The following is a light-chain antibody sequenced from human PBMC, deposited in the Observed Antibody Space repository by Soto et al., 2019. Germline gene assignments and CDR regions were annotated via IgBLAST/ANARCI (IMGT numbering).Light chain of an antibody. V-gene: IGKV3-11*01. Sequence: EMVLTQSPATLSLSPGELATLSFRASQSVSSYLAGYQQKPGQAPRLLIYDASNRATGIPARFSGSGSGTDFTLTISSLEPEDFAVYYCQQRSNWPRTFSQGTMVEI. CDR3: QQRSNWPRT. CDR1: QSVSSY. J-gene: IGKJ1*01. CDR2: DAS.